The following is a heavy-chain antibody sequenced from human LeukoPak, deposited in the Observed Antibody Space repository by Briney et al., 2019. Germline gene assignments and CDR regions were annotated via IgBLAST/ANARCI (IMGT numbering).Heavy chain of an antibody. CDR3: ARDLASSGYYWD. D-gene: IGHD3-22*01. V-gene: IGHV1-46*01. J-gene: IGHJ4*02. Sequence: GASVKVSCKASGYTFTSFYMHWVRQASGQGLEWMGIINPSGGSTSYAQKFQGRVTMTRDTSTTTVYMELSSLRSEDTAVYYCARDLASSGYYWDWGQGTLVTVSS. CDR2: INPSGGST. CDR1: GYTFTSFY.